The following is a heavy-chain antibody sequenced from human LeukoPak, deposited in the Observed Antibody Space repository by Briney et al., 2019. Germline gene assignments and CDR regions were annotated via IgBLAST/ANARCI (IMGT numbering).Heavy chain of an antibody. J-gene: IGHJ6*03. V-gene: IGHV4-59*01. CDR1: GGSISSYY. D-gene: IGHD4-11*01. CDR2: IYYSGST. Sequence: SETLSLTSTVSGGSISSYYWSWIRQPPGKGLEWIGYIYYSGSTNYEPSLKSRVTISVDTSKNQFSLKLSSVTAADTAVYYCARAGSNYGIYYYYMDVWGKGTTVTVSS. CDR3: ARAGSNYGIYYYYMDV.